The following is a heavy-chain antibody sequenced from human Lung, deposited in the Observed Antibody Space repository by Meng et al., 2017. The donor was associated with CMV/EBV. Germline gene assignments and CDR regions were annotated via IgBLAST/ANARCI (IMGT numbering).Heavy chain of an antibody. CDR3: SREMPMTCYFDQ. Sequence: QVHLVQSVAEVNKPWVTLKLSCETYGFTFTTYFVHWLRQAHEQGLQWMGLFNSNGDVTTYSPRFQGRITLTGDKSTSTLYMELDSLTSDDTAVYYCSREMPMTCYFDQWGQGTLVTVSS. D-gene: IGHD3-22*01. CDR2: FNSNGDVT. CDR1: GFTFTTYF. J-gene: IGHJ4*03. V-gene: IGHV1-46*01.